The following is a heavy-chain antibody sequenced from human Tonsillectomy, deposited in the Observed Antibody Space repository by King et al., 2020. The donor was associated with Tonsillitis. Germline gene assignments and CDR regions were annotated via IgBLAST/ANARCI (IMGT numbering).Heavy chain of an antibody. CDR1: GASISSYY. J-gene: IGHJ4*02. V-gene: IGHV4-59*01. CDR2: IYYSGST. CDR3: ASTRYSAYDFDY. D-gene: IGHD5-12*01. Sequence: VQLQESGPGLVKPSETLSLTCTVSGASISSYYWSWIRPPPGKGLEWIGYIYYSGSTYYNPSLKSRVTISLDTSKHQFSLKLSSVTAADTAVYYCASTRYSAYDFDYWGQGTLVTVSS.